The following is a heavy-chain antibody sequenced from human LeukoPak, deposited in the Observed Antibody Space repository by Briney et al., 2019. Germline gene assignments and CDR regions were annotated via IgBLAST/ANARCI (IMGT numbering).Heavy chain of an antibody. CDR3: ASLYDIVGTTVDY. CDR2: INPNSGGT. Sequence: SVKVSCKASGYTFTGYYMHWVRQAPGQGLEWMGWINPNSGGTNYAQKFQGWVTMTRDTSISTAYMELSRLRSDDTAVYYCASLYDIVGTTVDYWGQGTLVTVSS. CDR1: GYTFTGYY. D-gene: IGHD1-26*01. V-gene: IGHV1-2*04. J-gene: IGHJ4*02.